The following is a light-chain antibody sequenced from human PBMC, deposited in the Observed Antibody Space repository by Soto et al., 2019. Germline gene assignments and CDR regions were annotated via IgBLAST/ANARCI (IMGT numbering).Light chain of an antibody. CDR3: SSYTLSDTYI. V-gene: IGLV2-14*01. CDR2: EVT. J-gene: IGLJ1*01. CDR1: SSDVGVYNH. Sequence: QSVLTQPASVSGSPGQSITISCTGGSSDVGVYNHVSWYQHLPGKAPKLLIYEVTCRPSGVSTRFSGSKSGNTASLTISGLQAEDEGDDYCSSYTLSDTYIFGTGTKV.